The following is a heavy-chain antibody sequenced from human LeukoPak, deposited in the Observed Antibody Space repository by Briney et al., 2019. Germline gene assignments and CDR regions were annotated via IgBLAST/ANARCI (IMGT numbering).Heavy chain of an antibody. V-gene: IGHV3-53*01. J-gene: IGHJ3*02. Sequence: GESLRLSCAASGFSVSNKYMSWVRQAPGKGLEWVSVIYTGGDTYYADSVRGRFTISRDNSKNTVNLQMNSLRAEDTAVYYCAGGVRGVIFNAFDMWGQGTRVTVSS. D-gene: IGHD3-10*01. CDR3: AGGVRGVIFNAFDM. CDR2: IYTGGDT. CDR1: GFSVSNKY.